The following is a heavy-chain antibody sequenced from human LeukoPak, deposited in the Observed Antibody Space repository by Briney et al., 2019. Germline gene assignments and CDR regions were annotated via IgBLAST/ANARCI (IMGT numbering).Heavy chain of an antibody. D-gene: IGHD3-3*01. J-gene: IGHJ4*02. CDR2: IWFDGTNK. V-gene: IGHV3-33*01. CDR3: ARGGYDLWSGYRIDY. Sequence: GGSLRPSCAASGFTLSSYGMHWVRQAPGKGLEWVAVIWFDGTNKYYRDSVKGRFTISRDNSKNTLYLQMNSLRAEDTAVYYCARGGYDLWSGYRIDYWGQGTRVTVSS. CDR1: GFTLSSYG.